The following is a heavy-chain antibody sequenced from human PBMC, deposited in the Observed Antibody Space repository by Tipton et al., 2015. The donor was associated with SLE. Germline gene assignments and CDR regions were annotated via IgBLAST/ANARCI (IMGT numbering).Heavy chain of an antibody. CDR2: IYYSGST. V-gene: IGHV4-61*01. J-gene: IGHJ2*01. CDR1: GGSVSSGSFY. CDR3: ARVSDYDDWYFDL. D-gene: IGHD3-22*01. Sequence: TLSLTCTVSGGSVSSGSFYWSWIRQPPGKGLEWIGYIYYSGSTNYNPSLKSRVTISVDKSKNQFSLKLSSVTAADTAVYYCARVSDYDDWYFDLWGRGTLVTVSS.